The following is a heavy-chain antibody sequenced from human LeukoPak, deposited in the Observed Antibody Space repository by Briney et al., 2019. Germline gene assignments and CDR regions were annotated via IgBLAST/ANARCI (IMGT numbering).Heavy chain of an antibody. CDR2: IYNSGSA. V-gene: IGHV4-59*07. Sequence: SPTLSLTRTLSADSISSYYWSWIRQPPGKGLEWLGEIYNSGSANYNPSLNSGVTISLDTTKNQLSLKLSSVTAADTAVYYCARMYDSGSKYYYMDVWGKGTTVTVSS. J-gene: IGHJ6*03. D-gene: IGHD2-8*01. CDR1: ADSISSYY. CDR3: ARMYDSGSKYYYMDV.